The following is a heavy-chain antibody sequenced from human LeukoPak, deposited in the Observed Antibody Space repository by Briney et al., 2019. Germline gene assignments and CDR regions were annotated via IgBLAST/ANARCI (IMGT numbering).Heavy chain of an antibody. CDR2: ILYDGSNK. D-gene: IGHD1-26*01. CDR3: ARSRGYFDY. V-gene: IGHV3-30*02. J-gene: IGHJ4*02. CDR1: GFTFSSYG. Sequence: GGSLRLSCAASGFTFSSYGMHWVRQAPGKGLEWVAFILYDGSNKYYADSVKGRFTISRDNSKNTLYLQMNSLRAEDTAVYYCARSRGYFDYWGQGTLVTVS.